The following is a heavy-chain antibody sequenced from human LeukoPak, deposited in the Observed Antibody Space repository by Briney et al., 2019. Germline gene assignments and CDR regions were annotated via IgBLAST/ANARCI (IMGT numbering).Heavy chain of an antibody. V-gene: IGHV3-49*04. J-gene: IGHJ4*02. CDR2: IRSKAYGGTT. CDR3: TSSGYSYGY. D-gene: IGHD5-18*01. Sequence: GGSLRLSCTASGFTFGDHAMSWVRQAPGKGLEWVGFIRSKAYGGTTEYAASVKGRFTISRDDSKSIAYLQMNSLKTEDTAVYYCTSSGYSYGYWGQGTLVTVSS. CDR1: GFTFGDHA.